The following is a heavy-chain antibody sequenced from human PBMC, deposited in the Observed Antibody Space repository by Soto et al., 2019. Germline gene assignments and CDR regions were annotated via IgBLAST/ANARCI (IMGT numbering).Heavy chain of an antibody. CDR2: IYPSDSDT. V-gene: IGHV5-51*01. J-gene: IGHJ4*02. CDR3: ARGGVSTRTFDY. CDR1: GYNFAGYW. D-gene: IGHD3-3*01. Sequence: VSLKISCKGSGYNFAGYWIAWVRQMPGKGLELMGIIYPSDSDTRYRPSFQGQVTISADKSISSAYLQWSSLRASDTAMYYCARGGVSTRTFDYWGQGTPVTVSS.